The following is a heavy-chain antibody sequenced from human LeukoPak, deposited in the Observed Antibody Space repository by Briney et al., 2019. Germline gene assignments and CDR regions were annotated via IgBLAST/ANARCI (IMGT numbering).Heavy chain of an antibody. Sequence: GGSLRLSCAASGFTFSSYAMSWVRQAPGKGLEWVSAISGSGGSTYYADSVKGRFTISRDNSKNTLYLQMNSLRAEDTAVYYCARGHYSDRSGYYYDYYYGLDVWGQGTTVTVSS. D-gene: IGHD3-22*01. J-gene: IGHJ6*02. CDR3: ARGHYSDRSGYYYDYYYGLDV. CDR2: ISGSGGST. V-gene: IGHV3-23*01. CDR1: GFTFSSYA.